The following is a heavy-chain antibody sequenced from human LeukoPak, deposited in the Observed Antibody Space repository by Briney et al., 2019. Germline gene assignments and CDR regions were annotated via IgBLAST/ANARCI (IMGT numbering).Heavy chain of an antibody. CDR3: ARRRSTSGVGI. Sequence: GGSLRLSCAASGFTFSSYWMHWVRQAPGKGLVWVSRINSDGSSTAYADSVKGRFTISRDNAKNTLYLQMNSLRAEDTAVYYCARRRSTSGVGIWGQGTMVTVSS. D-gene: IGHD2-2*01. CDR1: GFTFSSYW. J-gene: IGHJ3*02. CDR2: INSDGSST. V-gene: IGHV3-74*03.